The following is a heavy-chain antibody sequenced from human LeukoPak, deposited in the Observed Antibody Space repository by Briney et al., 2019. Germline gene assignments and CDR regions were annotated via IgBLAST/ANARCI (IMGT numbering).Heavy chain of an antibody. CDR1: GFTTSSYA. V-gene: IGHV3-23*01. CDR2: ISGTGGTT. CDR3: AKGGFGGKRPYYYYGMDV. J-gene: IGHJ6*02. D-gene: IGHD4-23*01. Sequence: GGSLRLSCAASGFTTSSYAMTWVRQAPGKGLEWVSAISGTGGTTYYADSVKGRFTISRDNSKNTLYLQMNSLRAEDTAVYYCAKGGFGGKRPYYYYGMDVWGQGTTVTVSS.